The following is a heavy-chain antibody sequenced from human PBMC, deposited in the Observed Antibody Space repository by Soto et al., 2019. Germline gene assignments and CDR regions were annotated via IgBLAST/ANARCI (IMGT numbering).Heavy chain of an antibody. CDR1: GFTFRSYG. CDR3: AKDTPQEWLLGFHY. V-gene: IGHV3-33*06. CDR2: IWYDGSYI. J-gene: IGHJ4*02. Sequence: GGSLRLSCAASGFTFRSYGMHWVRQAPGKGLEWVAVIWYDGSYIYYADSVKGRFTISRDNSKSTLYLQMNSLRAEDTAVYYCAKDTPQEWLLGFHYWGQGTLVTVSS. D-gene: IGHD3-3*01.